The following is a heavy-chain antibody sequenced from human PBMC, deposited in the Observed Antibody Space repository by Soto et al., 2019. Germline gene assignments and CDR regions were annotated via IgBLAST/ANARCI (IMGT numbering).Heavy chain of an antibody. Sequence: EVQLVESGGGLVQPGGSLRLSCLASEFTFNTYWMNWVRQAPGRGLEWVANIKDDGSEKNYVDSVKGRFTISRDNAKNSLYLQMNSLGGEDPAVYFCAGDWGTPGRGSAVGYYYHYGMDVWGPGTTVTV. CDR2: IKDDGSEK. CDR1: EFTFNTYW. CDR3: AGDWGTPGRGSAVGYYYHYGMDV. J-gene: IGHJ6*02. D-gene: IGHD6-19*01. V-gene: IGHV3-7*05.